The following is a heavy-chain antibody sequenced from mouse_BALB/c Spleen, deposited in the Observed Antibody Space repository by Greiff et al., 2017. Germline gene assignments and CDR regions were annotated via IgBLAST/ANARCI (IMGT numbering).Heavy chain of an antibody. CDR1: GYSFTGYY. Sequence: LVKTGASVKISCKASGYSFTGYYMHWVKQSHGKSLEWIGYISCYNGATSYNQKFKGKATFTVDTSSSTAYMQFNSLTSEDSAVYYCARGDGRGWAMDYWGQGTAVTVSS. D-gene: IGHD2-13*01. J-gene: IGHJ4*01. CDR2: ISCYNGAT. CDR3: ARGDGRGWAMDY. V-gene: IGHV1S34*01.